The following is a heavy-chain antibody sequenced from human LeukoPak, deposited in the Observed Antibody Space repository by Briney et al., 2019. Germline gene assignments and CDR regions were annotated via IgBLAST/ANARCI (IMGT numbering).Heavy chain of an antibody. CDR1: GFTFTSSA. V-gene: IGHV1-58*01. CDR2: IVVGSGNT. J-gene: IGHJ4*02. D-gene: IGHD4-23*01. CDR3: AREDDYGSNSYDY. Sequence: SVKVSCKASGFTFTSSAVQWVRQARGQRLEWIGWIVVGSGNTNYAQKFQERVTITRDMSTSTAYMELSRLRSDDTAVYYCAREDDYGSNSYDYWGQGSLVTVSS.